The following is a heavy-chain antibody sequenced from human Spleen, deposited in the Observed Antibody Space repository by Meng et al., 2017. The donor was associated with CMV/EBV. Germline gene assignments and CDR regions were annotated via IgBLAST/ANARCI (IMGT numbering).Heavy chain of an antibody. CDR1: GFTFTRYY. V-gene: IGHV1-46*01. Sequence: ASVKVSCKASGFTFTRYYMHWVRQPPGQGPEWMGIIDPRSGSTTSAQTFQGRITITRDTSTSTVYMELSSLRSEDTAVYYCARSKDYHSYGMDVWGQGTTVTVSS. CDR2: IDPRSGST. CDR3: ARSKDYHSYGMDV. J-gene: IGHJ6*02.